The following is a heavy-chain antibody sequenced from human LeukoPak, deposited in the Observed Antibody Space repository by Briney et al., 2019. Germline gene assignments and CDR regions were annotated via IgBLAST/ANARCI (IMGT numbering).Heavy chain of an antibody. J-gene: IGHJ5*02. CDR1: GFTFSSYS. CDR3: ARGSPPVVGATVSAWFDP. Sequence: GGSLRLSCAASGFTFSSYSMNWVRQAPGKGLEWVSSISSSSSYIYYADSVKGRFTISRDNAKNSLYLQMNSLRAEDTAVYYCARGSPPVVGATVSAWFDPWGQGTLVTVSS. D-gene: IGHD1-26*01. V-gene: IGHV3-21*01. CDR2: ISSSSSYI.